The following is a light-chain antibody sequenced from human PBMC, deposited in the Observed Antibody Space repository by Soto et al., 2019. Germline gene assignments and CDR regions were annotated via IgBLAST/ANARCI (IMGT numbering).Light chain of an antibody. CDR1: SGHSSYA. J-gene: IGLJ2*01. V-gene: IGLV4-69*01. Sequence: QLVLTQSPSASASLGASVKLTCTLSSGHSSYAIAWHQQQPEKGPRHLMKVNSSGSHSKGDGIPDRFSGSSSGAERYLTISSLQSEDEADYYCRTWGSGIRVVFGGGTKLTVL. CDR3: RTWGSGIRVV. CDR2: VNSSGSH.